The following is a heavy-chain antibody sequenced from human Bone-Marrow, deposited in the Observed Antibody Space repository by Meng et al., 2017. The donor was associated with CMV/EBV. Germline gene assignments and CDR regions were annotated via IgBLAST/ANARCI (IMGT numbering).Heavy chain of an antibody. J-gene: IGHJ4*02. V-gene: IGHV3-74*01. CDR3: ASFGCSSTSCPFDY. Sequence: LSLTCAASGFTFSTFWMHWVRQAPGKGLAWLSRINSDGSSINYADSVKGRFTISRDNAKNTVFLQMNSLRAEDTALYYCASFGCSSTSCPFDYWGQGTLVTVSS. CDR1: GFTFSTFW. CDR2: INSDGSSI. D-gene: IGHD2-2*01.